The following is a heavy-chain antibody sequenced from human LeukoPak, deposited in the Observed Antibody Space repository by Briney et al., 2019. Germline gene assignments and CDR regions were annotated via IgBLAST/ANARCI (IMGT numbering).Heavy chain of an antibody. D-gene: IGHD5-18*01. CDR1: GGTFSSYT. V-gene: IGHV1-69*02. Sequence: SVKVSCKASGGTFSSYTISWVRQAPGQGLEWMGRIIPILGIANYAQKFQGRVTITADKSTSTAYMELGSLRSEDTAVYYCARSAVDTAMCADFDYWGQGTLVTVSS. J-gene: IGHJ4*02. CDR2: IIPILGIA. CDR3: ARSAVDTAMCADFDY.